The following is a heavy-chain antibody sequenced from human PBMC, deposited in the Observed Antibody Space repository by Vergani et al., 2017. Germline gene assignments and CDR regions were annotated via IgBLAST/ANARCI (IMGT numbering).Heavy chain of an antibody. CDR2: IYYSGST. CDR1: GGSISSSSYY. Sequence: QLQLQESGPGLVKPSETLSLTCTVSGGSISSSSYYWGWIRQPPGKGLEWLGRIYYSGSTYYNPSLKSRVTISVDPSKNQFSRKLSSLTAADTAVYYCPRVASSGRRVVVASTDYWGQGTLVTVSS. CDR3: PRVASSGRRVVVASTDY. D-gene: IGHD2-15*01. V-gene: IGHV4-39*07. J-gene: IGHJ4*02.